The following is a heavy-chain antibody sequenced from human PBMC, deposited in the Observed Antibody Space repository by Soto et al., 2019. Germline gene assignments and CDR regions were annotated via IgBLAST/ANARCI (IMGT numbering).Heavy chain of an antibody. CDR3: AREVRFLEWSYGMDV. CDR2: IIPIFGTA. V-gene: IGHV1-69*13. Sequence: SVKVSCKASGGTFSSYAISWVRQAPGQGLEWMGGIIPIFGTANYAQKFQGRVTITADESTSTAYMELSSLRSEDTAVYYCAREVRFLEWSYGMDVWGQGTTVAVSS. CDR1: GGTFSSYA. J-gene: IGHJ6*02. D-gene: IGHD3-3*01.